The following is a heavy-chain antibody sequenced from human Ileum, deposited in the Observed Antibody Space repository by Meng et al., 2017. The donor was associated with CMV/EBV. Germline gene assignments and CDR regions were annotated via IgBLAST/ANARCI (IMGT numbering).Heavy chain of an antibody. CDR3: VRDKSTSSLGIFDY. J-gene: IGHJ4*02. Sequence: SGFTFSRYWMLWVRQPPGKGLVWVSRINTDGSNTAYADSVKGRFTISRDNARNTLYLQMNSLKAEDTAMYYCVRDKSTSSLGIFDYWGQGALVTVSS. D-gene: IGHD6-6*01. V-gene: IGHV3-74*01. CDR2: INTDGSNT. CDR1: GFTFSRYW.